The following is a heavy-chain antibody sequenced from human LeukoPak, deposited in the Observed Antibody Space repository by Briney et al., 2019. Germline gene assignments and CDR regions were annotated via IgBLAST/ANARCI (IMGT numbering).Heavy chain of an antibody. CDR3: ARNILAFDI. J-gene: IGHJ3*02. Sequence: PGGSLRLSCAASGFTFSNYAMSWVRQAPGKGLEWVSIIYNDGSTYYADSMKGRFTISRDNSKNTLYLQVNSLRAEDTAMYYCARNILAFDIWGQGTMVTVSS. V-gene: IGHV3-53*01. D-gene: IGHD2/OR15-2a*01. CDR2: IYNDGST. CDR1: GFTFSNYA.